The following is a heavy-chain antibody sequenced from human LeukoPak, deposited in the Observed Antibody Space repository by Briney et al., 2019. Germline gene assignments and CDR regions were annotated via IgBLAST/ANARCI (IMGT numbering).Heavy chain of an antibody. CDR2: IIPIFGAA. J-gene: IGHJ4*02. Sequence: EASVKVSCKASGGTFSSYAISWVRQAPGQGLEWMGGIIPIFGAANYAQKFQGRVTITVDESTSTAYMELSSLRSEDTAVYYCARVFRGTFDYWGQGTLVTVSS. D-gene: IGHD3-16*01. V-gene: IGHV1-69*01. CDR1: GGTFSSYA. CDR3: ARVFRGTFDY.